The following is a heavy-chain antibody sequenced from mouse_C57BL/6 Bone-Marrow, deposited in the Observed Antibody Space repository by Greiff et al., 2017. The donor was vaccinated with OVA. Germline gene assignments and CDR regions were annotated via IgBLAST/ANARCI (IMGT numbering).Heavy chain of an antibody. D-gene: IGHD4-1*01. CDR3: ARGLGRDFAYYAMDD. CDR1: GFTFSDYG. J-gene: IGHJ4*01. Sequence: EVKLVESGGGLVKPGGSLKLSCAASGFTFSDYGMHWVRQAPGKGLEWVAYISSGSSTIYYADTVTGRFTISRDNATNTLFLQMTSLRAEDTAMYYCARGLGRDFAYYAMDDWGQGTSVTVSS. V-gene: IGHV5-17*01. CDR2: ISSGSSTI.